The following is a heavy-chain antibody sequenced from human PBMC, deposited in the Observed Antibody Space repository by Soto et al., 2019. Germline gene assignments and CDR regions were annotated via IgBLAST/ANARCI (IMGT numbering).Heavy chain of an antibody. CDR3: ARGGLTVAALPFDY. V-gene: IGHV3-23*01. CDR2: ISVSSGIT. Sequence: EVQLLESGGGLVQPGGSLRLSCAASGFTFSSYAMSWVRQAPGRGLEWVSAISVSSGITYYADSVKGRFTISRDNGKNTVYLQMNNLRVEDTALYYCARGGLTVAALPFDYWGQGTRVTVSS. CDR1: GFTFSSYA. D-gene: IGHD6-19*01. J-gene: IGHJ4*02.